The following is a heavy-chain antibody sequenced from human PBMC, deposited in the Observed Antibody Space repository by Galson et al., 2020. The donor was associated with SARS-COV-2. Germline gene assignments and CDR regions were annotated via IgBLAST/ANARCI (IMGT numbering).Heavy chain of an antibody. D-gene: IGHD2-15*01. J-gene: IGHJ6*02. Sequence: SETLSLTCTVSGGSISSGGYYWSWIRQHPGKGLEWIGYIYYSGSTYYNPSLKSRVTISVDTSKNQFSLKLSSVTAADTAVYYCAREGPCSGGSCYSHWNGMDVWGQGTTVTVSS. CDR1: GGSISSGGYY. V-gene: IGHV4-31*03. CDR3: AREGPCSGGSCYSHWNGMDV. CDR2: IYYSGST.